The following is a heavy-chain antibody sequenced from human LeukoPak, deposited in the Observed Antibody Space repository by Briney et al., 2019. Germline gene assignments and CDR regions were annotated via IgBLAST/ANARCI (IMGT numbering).Heavy chain of an antibody. Sequence: SETLSLTCTVSGGSISSYYWSWIRQPAGKGLEWIGRIYTSGSTNYNPSLKSRVTMSVDTSKNQFSLKLSSVTAADTAVYYCARHVRFGSYGYGSFDYWGQGTLVTVSS. J-gene: IGHJ4*02. CDR2: IYTSGST. CDR1: GGSISSYY. D-gene: IGHD5-18*01. CDR3: ARHVRFGSYGYGSFDY. V-gene: IGHV4-4*07.